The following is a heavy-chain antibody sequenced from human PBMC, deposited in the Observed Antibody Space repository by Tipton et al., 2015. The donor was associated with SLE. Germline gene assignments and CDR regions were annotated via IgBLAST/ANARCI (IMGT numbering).Heavy chain of an antibody. CDR2: INPNSGGT. D-gene: IGHD6-13*01. J-gene: IGHJ6*02. Sequence: QVQLVQSGAEVKKPGASVKVSCKSSGYTLSDYYMHWVRQAPGQGLEWMGWINPNSGGTNYAQKFQGRVTMTRDTSISTDYMELSRLKSDDTAVYYCARCGSRWSTYYYNAMDVWGQGTTVTVSS. V-gene: IGHV1-2*02. CDR1: GYTLSDYY. CDR3: ARCGSRWSTYYYNAMDV.